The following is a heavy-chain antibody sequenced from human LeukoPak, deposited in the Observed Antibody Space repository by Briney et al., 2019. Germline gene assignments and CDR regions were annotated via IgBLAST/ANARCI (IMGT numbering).Heavy chain of an antibody. J-gene: IGHJ5*02. CDR1: GFTFSSYA. CDR2: ISGSGGST. Sequence: TGGSLRLSCAASGFTFSSYAMSWVRQAPGKGLEWVSAISGSGGSTYYADSVKGRFTISRDNSKNTLYLQMNSLRAEDTAVYYCARTDYDFWSGRFDPWGQGTLVTVSS. V-gene: IGHV3-23*01. D-gene: IGHD3-3*01. CDR3: ARTDYDFWSGRFDP.